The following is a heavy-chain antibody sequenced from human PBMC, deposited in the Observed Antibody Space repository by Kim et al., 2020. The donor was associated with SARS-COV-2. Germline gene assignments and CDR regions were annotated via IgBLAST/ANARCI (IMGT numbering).Heavy chain of an antibody. D-gene: IGHD4-17*01. CDR3: TTDPTTVTTFRLDY. Sequence: AAPVKGRFTISRDDSKNTLYLQMNSLKTEDTAVYYCTTDPTTVTTFRLDYWGQGTLVTVSS. J-gene: IGHJ4*02. V-gene: IGHV3-15*01.